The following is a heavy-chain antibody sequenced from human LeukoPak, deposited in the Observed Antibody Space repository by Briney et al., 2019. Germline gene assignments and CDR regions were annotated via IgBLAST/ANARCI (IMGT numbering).Heavy chain of an antibody. CDR3: AREGFYYDNSPYCSRGFDY. CDR2: ISSSSSII. J-gene: IGHJ4*02. Sequence: GGSLRLSCAASGFTFSSYSMNWVRQAPGKGLEWVSYISSSSSIISYADSVKGRSTISRDNTKNSLYLQMKRLRDEDTAVYYCAREGFYYDNSPYCSRGFDYWGQGTLVTVSS. D-gene: IGHD3-22*01. V-gene: IGHV3-48*02. CDR1: GFTFSSYS.